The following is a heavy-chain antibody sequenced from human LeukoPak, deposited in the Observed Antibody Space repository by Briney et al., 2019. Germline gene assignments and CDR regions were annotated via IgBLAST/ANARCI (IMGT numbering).Heavy chain of an antibody. CDR1: GGSFSGYY. CDR3: ARPNDSSGFDY. D-gene: IGHD3-22*01. V-gene: IGHV4-34*01. Sequence: SETLSLTCAVYGGSFSGYYWSWIRQPPGKGLEWIGEINHSGSTNYNPSLKSRVTISVDTSKNQFSLKLSSVTAADTAVYYCARPNDSSGFDYWGQGTLVTVSS. J-gene: IGHJ4*02. CDR2: INHSGST.